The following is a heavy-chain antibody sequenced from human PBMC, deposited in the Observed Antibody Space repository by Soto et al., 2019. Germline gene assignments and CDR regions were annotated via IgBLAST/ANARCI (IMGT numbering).Heavy chain of an antibody. J-gene: IGHJ3*02. CDR3: ARAPGGIDAFDI. CDR1: GDSVSSNSAA. Sequence: SQTLSLTCAISGDSVSSNSAAWNWIRQSPSRGLEWLGRTCYRSNWYNEYAVSVKSRITINPDTSKNQFSLQLNSVTPEDTAVYYCARAPGGIDAFDIWGQGTMVTVSS. CDR2: TCYRSNWYN. V-gene: IGHV6-1*01. D-gene: IGHD3-16*01.